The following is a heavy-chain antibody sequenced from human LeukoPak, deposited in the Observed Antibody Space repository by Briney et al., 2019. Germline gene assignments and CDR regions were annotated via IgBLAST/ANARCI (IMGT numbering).Heavy chain of an antibody. D-gene: IGHD3-10*01. V-gene: IGHV1-2*02. Sequence: GASVKVSCKASGYTFTGYYMHWVRQAPGQGLEWMGWINPNSGGTNYAQKFQGRVTMTRDTSISTAYMELRSLRSDDTAVYYCARDPRMVRVGNWFDPWGQGTLVTVSS. J-gene: IGHJ5*02. CDR3: ARDPRMVRVGNWFDP. CDR1: GYTFTGYY. CDR2: INPNSGGT.